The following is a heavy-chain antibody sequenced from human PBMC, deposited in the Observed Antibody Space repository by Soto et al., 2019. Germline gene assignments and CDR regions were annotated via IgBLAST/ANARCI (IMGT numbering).Heavy chain of an antibody. CDR1: GFTFSSYW. V-gene: IGHV3-7*01. CDR3: ARALGKHGSGSYYNPGY. D-gene: IGHD3-10*01. CDR2: IKQDGSEK. Sequence: EVQLVESGGGLVQPGGSLRLSCTASGFTFSSYWMSWVRQAPGKGLEWVANIKQDGSEKYYVDSVKGRFSISRDNAKNSLYLQMNSLRAEDTAVYYCARALGKHGSGSYYNPGYWGQGTLVTVSS. J-gene: IGHJ4*02.